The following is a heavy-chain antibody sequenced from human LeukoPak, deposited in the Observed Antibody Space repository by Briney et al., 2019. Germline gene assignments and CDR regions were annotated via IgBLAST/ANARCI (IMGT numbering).Heavy chain of an antibody. CDR1: GFTFEDYG. D-gene: IGHD1-14*01. CDR2: INWDGDDT. J-gene: IGHJ4*02. CDR3: ADHRSAFEF. Sequence: GGSLRLSCAASGFTFEDYGMSWVRQAPGKGLEWVSTINWDGDDTVYADSVKGRFTISRDNYKNTLYLQMNSLRVEDTAVYYCADHRSAFEFWGQGTLVTVSS. V-gene: IGHV3-20*04.